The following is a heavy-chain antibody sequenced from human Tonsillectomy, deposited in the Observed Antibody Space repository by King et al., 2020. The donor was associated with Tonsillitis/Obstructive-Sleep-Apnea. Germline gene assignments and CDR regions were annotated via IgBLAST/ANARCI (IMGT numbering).Heavy chain of an antibody. V-gene: IGHV4-34*01. CDR1: GESFSGYY. Sequence: VQLQQWGAGLLKPSETLSLTCAVYGESFSGYYWSWIRQAPGKGLEWIGEINHSGSTNYNPSLKSRVTISVDTSKNQFSLKLSFVTAADTAVYYCARIHPAVSLVVADTRGGWFDPWGQGTLVTVSS. CDR3: ARIHPAVSLVVADTRGGWFDP. J-gene: IGHJ5*02. D-gene: IGHD2-15*01. CDR2: INHSGST.